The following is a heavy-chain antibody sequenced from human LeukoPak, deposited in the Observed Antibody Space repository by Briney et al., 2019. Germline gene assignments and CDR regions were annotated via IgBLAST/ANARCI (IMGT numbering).Heavy chain of an antibody. CDR3: APGGHVNWFDP. CDR1: GFTFSSYA. Sequence: GGSLRPSCAASGFTFSSYAMSWVRQAPGKGLEWVSAISGSGGSTYYADSVKGRFTISRDNSKNTLYLQMNSLRAEDTAVYYCAPGGHVNWFDPWGQGTLVTVSS. CDR2: ISGSGGST. D-gene: IGHD3-10*01. V-gene: IGHV3-23*01. J-gene: IGHJ5*02.